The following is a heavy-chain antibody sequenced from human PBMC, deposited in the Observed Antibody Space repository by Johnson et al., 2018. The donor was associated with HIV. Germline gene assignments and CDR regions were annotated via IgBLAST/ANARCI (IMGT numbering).Heavy chain of an antibody. J-gene: IGHJ3*02. CDR1: GFTFSNYG. Sequence: QVQLVESGGGVVQPGRSLRLSCAASGFTFSNYGMHWVRQAPGKGLERVAVISYDGRNKYYADSVKGRFTISRDNSKNTLYLQMNSLRAEDTAVYYCAGVYSSSSAHAFDIWGQVTMVTVSS. CDR3: AGVYSSSSAHAFDI. CDR2: ISYDGRNK. D-gene: IGHD6-6*01. V-gene: IGHV3-30*03.